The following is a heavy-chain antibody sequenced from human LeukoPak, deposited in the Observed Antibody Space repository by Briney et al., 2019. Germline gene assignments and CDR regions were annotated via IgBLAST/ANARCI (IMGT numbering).Heavy chain of an antibody. V-gene: IGHV4-59*01. J-gene: IGHJ3*02. Sequence: SETLSLTCTVSGGSINSYYWSWIRQPPGKGLEWIGYIYYSGSTEYNPSLKSRVTISVDTSKNQFSLKMSSVTAADTAVYYCARRSSYSILNPDAFDIWGQGTMVTVSS. CDR3: ARRSSYSILNPDAFDI. D-gene: IGHD6-13*01. CDR2: IYYSGST. CDR1: GGSINSYY.